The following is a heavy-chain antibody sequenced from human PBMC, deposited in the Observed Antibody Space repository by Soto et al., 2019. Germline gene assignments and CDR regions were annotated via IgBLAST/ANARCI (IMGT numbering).Heavy chain of an antibody. CDR2: IIPILGIA. V-gene: IGHV1-69*02. J-gene: IGHJ6*02. CDR3: ARVWFGELLFAGMDG. Sequence: ASVKVSCKASGGTFSSYTISWVRQAPGQGLEWMGRIIPILGIANYAQKFQGRVTITADKSTSTAYMELSSLRSEDTAVYYCARVWFGELLFAGMDGWGQGTTVTVSS. CDR1: GGTFSSYT. D-gene: IGHD3-10*01.